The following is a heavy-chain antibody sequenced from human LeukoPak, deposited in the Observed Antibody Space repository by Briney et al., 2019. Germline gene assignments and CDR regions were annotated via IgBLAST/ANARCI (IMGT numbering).Heavy chain of an antibody. CDR1: GGTFSSYA. CDR3: ARGRDSSSWSPNFDY. CDR2: IIPIFGTA. Sequence: ASVKVSCKASGGTFSSYAISWVRQAPGQGLEWMGGIIPIFGTANYAQKFQGRVTITADESTSTAYMELSSLRSEDTAVYYCARGRDSSSWSPNFDYGGKGTLVTVSS. D-gene: IGHD6-13*01. V-gene: IGHV1-69*13. J-gene: IGHJ4*02.